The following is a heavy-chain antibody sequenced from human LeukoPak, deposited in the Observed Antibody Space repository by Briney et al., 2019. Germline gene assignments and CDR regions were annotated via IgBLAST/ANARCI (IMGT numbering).Heavy chain of an antibody. CDR1: VASISVFY. J-gene: IGHJ4*02. CDR3: ARDPIHRDDYNAD. D-gene: IGHD5-24*01. Sequence: SETLSLTCIFSVASISVFYWAGFGQPPGKGLDGFGSINYSGSTNYNPSLKSRVTISIDTSKNRMSLRLISVTAADTAVYYCARDPIHRDDYNADWGQGALVSVSS. V-gene: IGHV4-59*01. CDR2: INYSGST.